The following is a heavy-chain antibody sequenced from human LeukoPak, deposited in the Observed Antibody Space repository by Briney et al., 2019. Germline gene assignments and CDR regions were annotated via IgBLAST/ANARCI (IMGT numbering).Heavy chain of an antibody. Sequence: GGSLRLSCAASGFTFSSYAMSWVRQAPGKGLEWVSAISGSGGSTYYADSVKGRFTISGDNSKNTLYLQMNSLRAEDTAVYYCAKIRAKIIAHNDAFDIWGQGTMVTVSS. J-gene: IGHJ3*02. V-gene: IGHV3-23*01. CDR1: GFTFSSYA. CDR3: AKIRAKIIAHNDAFDI. D-gene: IGHD3-10*01. CDR2: ISGSGGST.